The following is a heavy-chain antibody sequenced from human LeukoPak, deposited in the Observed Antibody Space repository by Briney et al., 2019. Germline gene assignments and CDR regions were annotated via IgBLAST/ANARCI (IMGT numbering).Heavy chain of an antibody. CDR1: GGTFSSYA. D-gene: IGHD5-18*01. Sequence: ASVKVSCKASGGTFSSYAISWVRQAPGQGLEWMGWMSAYNGKTNYAHSLQGRVTVTADTSTSTAYMELRSLRSEDTAVYYCARGMGYSYGHPQGAFDIWGQGTMVIVSS. J-gene: IGHJ3*02. V-gene: IGHV1-18*01. CDR2: MSAYNGKT. CDR3: ARGMGYSYGHPQGAFDI.